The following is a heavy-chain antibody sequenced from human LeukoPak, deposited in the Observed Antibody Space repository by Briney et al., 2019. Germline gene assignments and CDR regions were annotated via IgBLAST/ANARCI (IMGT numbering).Heavy chain of an antibody. D-gene: IGHD6-19*01. CDR2: IYSGGST. CDR1: GFTFSSYS. V-gene: IGHV3-53*01. CDR3: ARAGRSSGWPNFDY. J-gene: IGHJ4*02. Sequence: PGGSLRLSCAASGFTFSSYSMNWVRQAPGKGLEWVSVIYSGGSTYYADSVKGRFTISRDNSKNTLYLQMNSLRPEDTAVYYCARAGRSSGWPNFDYWGQGTLVTVSS.